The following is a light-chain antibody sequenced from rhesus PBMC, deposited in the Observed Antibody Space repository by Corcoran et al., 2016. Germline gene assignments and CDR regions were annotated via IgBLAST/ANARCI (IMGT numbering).Light chain of an antibody. CDR2: KAS. CDR3: QHGYGTPYS. Sequence: DIQMTQSPSSLSASVGDRVTITCQASQGISNNFAWYQQKPGKVPKLLIYKASTLQSGVPSRFSGSGSGTDFTLTIRSLQPEDFATYYCQHGYGTPYSFGQGTKVEIK. CDR1: QGISNN. V-gene: IGKV1-25*01. J-gene: IGKJ2*01.